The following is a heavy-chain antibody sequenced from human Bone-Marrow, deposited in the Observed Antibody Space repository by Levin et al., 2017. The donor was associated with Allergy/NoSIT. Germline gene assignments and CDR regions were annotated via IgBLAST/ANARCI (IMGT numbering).Heavy chain of an antibody. CDR1: GGSFSGYY. J-gene: IGHJ3*02. V-gene: IGHV4-34*01. CDR2: INHSGST. CDR3: ARVVSEDAGRPMIVVVPAAKYAFDI. Sequence: SSETLSLTCAVYGGSFSGYYWSWIRQPPGKGLEWIGEINHSGSTNYNPSLKSRVTISVDTSKNQFSLKLSSVTAADTAVYYCARVVSEDAGRPMIVVVPAAKYAFDIWGQGTMVTVSS. D-gene: IGHD2-2*01.